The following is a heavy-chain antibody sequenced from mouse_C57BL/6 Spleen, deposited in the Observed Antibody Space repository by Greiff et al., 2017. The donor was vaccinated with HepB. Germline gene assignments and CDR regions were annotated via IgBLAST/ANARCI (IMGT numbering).Heavy chain of an antibody. J-gene: IGHJ1*03. CDR2: IWRGGST. D-gene: IGHD1-1*01. Sequence: VQLQESGPGLVQPSQSLSITCTVSGFSLTSYGVHWVRQSPGKGLEWLGVIWRGGSTDYNAAFMSRLSITKDNSKSQVFFKMNSLQADDTAIYYGAKKGGKITTVVPDWYFDVWGTGTTVTVSS. CDR3: AKKGGKITTVVPDWYFDV. V-gene: IGHV2-5*01. CDR1: GFSLTSYG.